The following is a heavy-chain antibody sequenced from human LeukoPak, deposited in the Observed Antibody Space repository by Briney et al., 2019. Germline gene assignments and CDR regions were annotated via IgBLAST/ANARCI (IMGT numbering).Heavy chain of an antibody. V-gene: IGHV4-34*01. D-gene: IGHD4/OR15-4a*01. CDR1: GGSFSGYY. CDR2: INHSGST. CDR3: ARGVLTMDV. Sequence: PSETLSLTCAVYGGSFSGYYWSWIRQPPGKGLEWIGEINHSGSTNYNPSLKSRVTISVDTSMNQFSLKLSSVTAADTAVYYCARGVLTMDVWGKGTTVTVSS. J-gene: IGHJ6*04.